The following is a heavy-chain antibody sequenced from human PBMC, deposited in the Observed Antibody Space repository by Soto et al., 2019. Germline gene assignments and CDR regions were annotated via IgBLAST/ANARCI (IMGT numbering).Heavy chain of an antibody. CDR2: IYSGGST. CDR1: GFTVSSNY. Sequence: PGGSLRLSCAASGFTVSSNYMSWVRQAPGKGLEWVSVIYSGGSTYYADSVKGRFTISRDNSKNTLYLQMNSLRAEDTAVYYCARDLHYDILTGSPNLFDYWGQGTLVTVSS. D-gene: IGHD3-9*01. CDR3: ARDLHYDILTGSPNLFDY. J-gene: IGHJ4*02. V-gene: IGHV3-66*01.